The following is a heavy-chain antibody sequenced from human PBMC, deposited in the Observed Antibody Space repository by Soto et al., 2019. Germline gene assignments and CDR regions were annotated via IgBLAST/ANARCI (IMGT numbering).Heavy chain of an antibody. CDR2: IKSKTDGGTT. CDR3: TTFPGGLRLGELFGY. Sequence: PGGSLRLSCAASGFTFSNAWMNWVSQAPGKGLEWVGRIKSKTDGGTTGYAAPVKGRFTISRDDSKNTLYLQMNSLKTEDTAVYYCTTFPGGLRLGELFGYWGQGTLVTVSS. CDR1: GFTFSNAW. D-gene: IGHD3-16*01. V-gene: IGHV3-15*07. J-gene: IGHJ4*02.